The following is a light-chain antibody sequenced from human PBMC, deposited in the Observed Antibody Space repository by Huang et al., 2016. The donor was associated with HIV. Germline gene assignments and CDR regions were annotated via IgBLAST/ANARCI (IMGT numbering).Light chain of an antibody. CDR3: MQSLQSLT. CDR1: QSLVHDNGYSY. V-gene: IGKV2-28*01. Sequence: DIVMTQSPLSLPVTPGEPASISCRSSQSLVHDNGYSYLDWYLQKPGQSPQVLIYMASVRAPGIPDMFSGGGSGTNFTLEINRVDAEYVGTYYCMQSLQSLTFGGGTRLEIK. CDR2: MAS. J-gene: IGKJ4*01.